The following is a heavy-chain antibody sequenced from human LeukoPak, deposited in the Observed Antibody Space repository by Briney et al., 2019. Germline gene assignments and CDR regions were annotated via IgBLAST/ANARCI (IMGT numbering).Heavy chain of an antibody. D-gene: IGHD6-13*01. CDR2: ISHEGSFQ. CDR1: GFSFGSFG. CDR3: ARTRQQRQVLDY. J-gene: IGHJ4*02. Sequence: GGSLRLSCAASGFSFGSFGIHWVRQAPGKGLEWVAVISHEGSFQSYAESVKGRFTISRDNSKNMVFLQMNSLTSEDTAVYYCARTRQQRQVLDYWGQGTLVTVSS. V-gene: IGHV3-30*03.